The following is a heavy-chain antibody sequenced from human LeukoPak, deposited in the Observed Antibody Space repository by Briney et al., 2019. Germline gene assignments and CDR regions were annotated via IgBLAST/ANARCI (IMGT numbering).Heavy chain of an antibody. D-gene: IGHD5-18*01. V-gene: IGHV3-30-3*01. J-gene: IGHJ6*02. CDR3: ARGIQLWSHYYYYGMDV. Sequence: GGSLRLSCAASGFTFNNYAMHWVRQAPGKGLEWVAVISYDGSNKYYADSVKGRFTISRDNSKNTLYLQMNSLRAEDTAVYYCARGIQLWSHYYYYGMDVWGQGTTVTVSS. CDR2: ISYDGSNK. CDR1: GFTFNNYA.